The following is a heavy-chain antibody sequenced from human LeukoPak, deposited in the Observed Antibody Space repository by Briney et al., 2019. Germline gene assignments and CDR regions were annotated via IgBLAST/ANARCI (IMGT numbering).Heavy chain of an antibody. J-gene: IGHJ2*01. V-gene: IGHV1-8*02. Sequence: GASVKVSCKASGYTFTGYYMHWVRQAPGQGLEWMGWMNPSSGNTGYTQKFQGRITMTRDTSIGTAYMELSSLKSEDTALYYCTRMRGYTYGYWYLDLWGRGTLVTVSS. CDR2: MNPSSGNT. D-gene: IGHD5-18*01. CDR1: GYTFTGYY. CDR3: TRMRGYTYGYWYLDL.